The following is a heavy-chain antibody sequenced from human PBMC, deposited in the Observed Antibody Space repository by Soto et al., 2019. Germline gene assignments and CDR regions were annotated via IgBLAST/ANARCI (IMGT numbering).Heavy chain of an antibody. CDR1: GYSFTCHW. CDR3: ARPPYSHTGDYYGMDV. Sequence: RWESLTIVCRSSGYSFTCHWNGWVRQMSGKGLEWMGITYPGDSDTRYSPAFQGQVTFSADKAISKAYLQWSSLKASDTAMYYCARPPYSHTGDYYGMDVWGQGTTVTVSS. CDR2: TYPGDSDT. D-gene: IGHD2-15*01. V-gene: IGHV5-51*01. J-gene: IGHJ6*02.